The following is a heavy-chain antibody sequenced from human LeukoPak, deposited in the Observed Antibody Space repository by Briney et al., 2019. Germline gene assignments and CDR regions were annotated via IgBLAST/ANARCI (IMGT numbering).Heavy chain of an antibody. J-gene: IGHJ4*02. D-gene: IGHD6-6*01. CDR3: AKAGAYSSSSYDY. Sequence: GGSLRLSCAVSGFTINNYAMSWVRQAPGKGLEWVSATSASGASTYYADSVKGRFTISRDISKNTLYLQMNSLRDEDTALYYCAKAGAYSSSSYDYWGQGALVTVSS. CDR1: GFTINNYA. CDR2: TSASGAST. V-gene: IGHV3-23*01.